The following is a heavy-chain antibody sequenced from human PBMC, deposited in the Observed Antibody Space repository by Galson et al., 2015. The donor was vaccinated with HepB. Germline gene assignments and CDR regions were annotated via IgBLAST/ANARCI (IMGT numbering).Heavy chain of an antibody. CDR1: GYSFRNYW. CDR3: ARLGHEGYHYYGMDV. CDR2: IYPGDSET. D-gene: IGHD2-2*01. V-gene: IGHV5-51*01. Sequence: QSGAEVKKPGESLKISCKASGYSFRNYWIGWVRQMPGIGLPSMGIIYPGDSETRYSLSLQGQVTISANKSINTAYLEWRSLKASDTAMYYCARLGHEGYHYYGMDVWGQGTTVTVSS. J-gene: IGHJ6*02.